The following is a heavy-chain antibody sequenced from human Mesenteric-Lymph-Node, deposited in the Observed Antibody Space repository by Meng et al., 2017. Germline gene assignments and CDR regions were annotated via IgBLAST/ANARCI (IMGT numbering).Heavy chain of an antibody. CDR2: VDYSRSI. Sequence: SETLSLTCTVSGASVSSGSHYWSWIRQPPGKGLEWIGYVDYSRSINYYPSLKSRVTMSLDTSKNQFSLKLSSVTAADTAVYYCARQTPPDGSGYYIGYFDHWGQGTLVTVSS. CDR1: GASVSSGSHY. J-gene: IGHJ4*02. V-gene: IGHV4-61*01. D-gene: IGHD3-22*01. CDR3: ARQTPPDGSGYYIGYFDH.